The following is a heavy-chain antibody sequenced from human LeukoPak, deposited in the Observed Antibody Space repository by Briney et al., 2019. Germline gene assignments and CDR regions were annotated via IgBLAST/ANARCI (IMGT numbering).Heavy chain of an antibody. V-gene: IGHV3-48*03. J-gene: IGHJ4*02. Sequence: GGSLRLSCAASGFPVNKYEMHWVRQAPGKGLEWVSYIDAGATYTIYADSVWGRFTLSRDNAQNSVHLQMNSLRDEDTAVYYCVRGRLLRSTKYFDYWGQGALVTVSS. CDR3: VRGRLLRSTKYFDY. D-gene: IGHD2-21*02. CDR1: GFPVNKYE. CDR2: IDAGATYT.